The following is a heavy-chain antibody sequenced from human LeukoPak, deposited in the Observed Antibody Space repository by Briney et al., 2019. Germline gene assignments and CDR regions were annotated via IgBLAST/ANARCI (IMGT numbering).Heavy chain of an antibody. D-gene: IGHD3-3*01. CDR2: INSDGSST. CDR3: ARPTYDLWSGHNYYFDY. J-gene: IGHJ4*02. V-gene: IGHV3-74*01. Sequence: GGSLRLFCAASGFTFSSYWMLWVRQDPGKGLVWVSRINSDGSSTSYADSVKGRFTISRDNAKNTLYLQMNSLRAEDTAVYYCARPTYDLWSGHNYYFDYWGQGTLVTVSS. CDR1: GFTFSSYW.